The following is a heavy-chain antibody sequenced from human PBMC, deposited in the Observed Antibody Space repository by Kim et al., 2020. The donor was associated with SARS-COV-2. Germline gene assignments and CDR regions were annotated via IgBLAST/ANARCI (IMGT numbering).Heavy chain of an antibody. CDR1: GFTFSSFS. J-gene: IGHJ3*02. Sequence: GGSLSLSCGASGFTFSSFSFNWIRQAPGKGLEWISYITIGGDGTQYADSVRGRFTISRDNVHNLIYLQMNSLRHEDTAIYYCARDKAYAFDIGATGQWS. CDR2: ITIGGDGT. V-gene: IGHV3-48*02. CDR3: ARDKAYAFD.